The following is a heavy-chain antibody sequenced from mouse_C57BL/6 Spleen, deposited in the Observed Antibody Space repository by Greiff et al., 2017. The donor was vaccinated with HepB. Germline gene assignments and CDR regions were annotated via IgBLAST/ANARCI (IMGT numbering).Heavy chain of an antibody. Sequence: QVQLKESGAELVRPGASVKLSCKASGYTFTDYYINWVKQRPGQGLEWIARIYPGSGNTYYNEKFKGKATLTAEKSSSTAYMQLSSLTSEDSAVYFCATPLITTASSEEGFAYWGQGTLVTVSA. V-gene: IGHV1-76*01. J-gene: IGHJ3*01. CDR2: IYPGSGNT. CDR3: ATPLITTASSEEGFAY. CDR1: GYTFTDYY. D-gene: IGHD1-1*01.